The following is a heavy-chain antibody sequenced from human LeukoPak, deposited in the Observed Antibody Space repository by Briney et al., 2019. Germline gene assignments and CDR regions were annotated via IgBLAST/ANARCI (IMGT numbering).Heavy chain of an antibody. V-gene: IGHV4-39*07. CDR1: GGSISSSSYY. Sequence: TSETLSLTCTVSGGSISSSSYYWGWIRQPPGKGLEWIGSIYYSGSTYYNPSLKSRVTISVDTSKNQFSLKLSSVTAADTAVYYCARVRGSSWNRDYYYHYMDVWGKGTTVTISS. CDR3: ARVRGSSWNRDYYYHYMDV. D-gene: IGHD6-13*01. CDR2: IYYSGST. J-gene: IGHJ6*03.